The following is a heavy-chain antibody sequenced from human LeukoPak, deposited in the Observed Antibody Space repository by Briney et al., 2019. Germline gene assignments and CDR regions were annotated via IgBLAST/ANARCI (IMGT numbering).Heavy chain of an antibody. J-gene: IGHJ3*02. CDR3: ATSRYCNRTICPTGDGLDI. D-gene: IGHD2/OR15-2a*01. CDR2: ISFDGSYN. V-gene: IGHV3-30*03. Sequence: PGRSLRLSCAASGFSFTSYDMHWVRQGPGKGLEWVAVISFDGSYNYYADSVKGRFSISRDNSKNTVYLQMNSLIAEDTAVFYCATSRYCNRTICPTGDGLDIWGQGTMVSVSS. CDR1: GFSFTSYD.